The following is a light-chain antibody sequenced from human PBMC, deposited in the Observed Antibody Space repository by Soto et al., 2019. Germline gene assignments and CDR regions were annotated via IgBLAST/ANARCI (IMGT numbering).Light chain of an antibody. Sequence: QSVLTQPPSASGTPGQRVTISCSGSSSNIGSNYVYWYQQPPGKAPKLLIYEVNNRPWGVPDRFSGSKSGNTASLTISGPQAEDEADYYCSFYTSTYNFVLGNGTKVT. J-gene: IGLJ1*01. CDR3: SFYTSTYNFV. V-gene: IGLV2-18*01. CDR2: EVN. CDR1: SSNIGSNY.